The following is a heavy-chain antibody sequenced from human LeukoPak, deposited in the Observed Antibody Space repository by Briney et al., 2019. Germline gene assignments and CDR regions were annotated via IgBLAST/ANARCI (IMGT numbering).Heavy chain of an antibody. D-gene: IGHD2-15*01. CDR3: AREVRGYCSGGSCYGYKYNWSDP. CDR2: TYYRSKWYN. V-gene: IGHV6-1*01. CDR1: GDSVSINSAA. J-gene: IGHJ5*02. Sequence: SQTLSLTFALSGDSVSINSAAWNWIRQSPSRGLEWLGRTYYRSKWYNDYAVSVKSRITINPDTSKNQFSLQLNSVTPEDTAVYYCAREVRGYCSGGSCYGYKYNWSDPWGQGTLVTVSS.